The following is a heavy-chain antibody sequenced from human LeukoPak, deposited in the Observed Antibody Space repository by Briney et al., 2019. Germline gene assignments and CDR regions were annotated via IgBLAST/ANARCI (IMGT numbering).Heavy chain of an antibody. CDR1: GFTFSGSA. J-gene: IGHJ3*02. CDR2: IRRNANSNWT. CDR3: TRLALYGDYRDAFDI. V-gene: IGHV3-73*01. D-gene: IGHD4-17*01. Sequence: GGSLRLSCAASGFTFSGSAMHWVRQAFGKGRGWVGRIRRNANSNWTAYSASGKGRFTISRDDSKNTAYLQMNSLKTEDTAVYYCTRLALYGDYRDAFDIWGQGTMVTVSS.